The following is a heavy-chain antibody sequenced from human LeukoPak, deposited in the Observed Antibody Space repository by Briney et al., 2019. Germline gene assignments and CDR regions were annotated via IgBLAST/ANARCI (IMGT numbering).Heavy chain of an antibody. CDR2: IYHSGST. J-gene: IGHJ4*02. Sequence: SETLSLTCTVSGYSISSGYYWGWIRQPPGKGLEWIGSIYHSGSTYYNPSLKSRVTISVDTSKNQFSLKLSSVTAADTAVYYCARGGKVAVAGPGDYWGQGTLVTVSS. D-gene: IGHD6-19*01. CDR1: GYSISSGYY. CDR3: ARGGKVAVAGPGDY. V-gene: IGHV4-38-2*02.